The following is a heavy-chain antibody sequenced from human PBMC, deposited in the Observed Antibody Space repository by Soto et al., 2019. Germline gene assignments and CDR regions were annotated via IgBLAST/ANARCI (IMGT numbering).Heavy chain of an antibody. CDR1: GFSLSTSGVG. V-gene: IGHV2-5*02. CDR3: ARHPGSWFDP. Sequence: QITLKESGPTLVKPTQTLTLTCTFSGFSLSTSGVGVGWIRQPPGKALEWLALIYWDDDKRYSPSLKSRLTIXXNTPKNQVVLTVTNMHPVHTASYYCARHPGSWFDPGGQGTLVTVSS. J-gene: IGHJ5*02. D-gene: IGHD3-10*01. CDR2: IYWDDDK.